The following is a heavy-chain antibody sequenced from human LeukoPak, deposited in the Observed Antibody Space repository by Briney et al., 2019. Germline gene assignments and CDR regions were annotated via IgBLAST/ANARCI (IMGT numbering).Heavy chain of an antibody. Sequence: GGSLRLSCATSGFSLSSYAMSWVRQAPGKGLEWVSGISGSGGSTDNVDSVKGRFTTSRDNSKNTLYLQMNNLRAEDTALYYCAKRLSTSYYSDLDCWGQGTLVTVSS. J-gene: IGHJ4*02. V-gene: IGHV3-23*01. CDR2: ISGSGGST. CDR1: GFSLSSYA. D-gene: IGHD2-2*01. CDR3: AKRLSTSYYSDLDC.